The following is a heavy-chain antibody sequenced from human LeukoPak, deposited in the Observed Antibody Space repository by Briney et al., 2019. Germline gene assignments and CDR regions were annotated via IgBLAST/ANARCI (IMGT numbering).Heavy chain of an antibody. Sequence: GESLKISCKGSGYSFTSYWIVWVRQMPGKGLEWMGIIYPGDSDTRYSPSFQGQVTISADKSISTAYLQWSSLKASDTAMYYCARLAGFRDYYYYYGMDVWGQGTTVTVSS. CDR3: ARLAGFRDYYYYYGMDV. J-gene: IGHJ6*02. CDR1: GYSFTSYW. CDR2: IYPGDSDT. V-gene: IGHV5-51*01.